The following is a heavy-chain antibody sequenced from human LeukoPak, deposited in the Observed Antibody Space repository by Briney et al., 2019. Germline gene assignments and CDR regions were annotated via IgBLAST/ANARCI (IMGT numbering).Heavy chain of an antibody. Sequence: GASVKVSCKASGYTFTSYGISWVRQAPGQGLEWMGWINPNSGGTNYAQKFQGRVTMTRDTSISTAYMELSRLRSDDTAVYYCAREGVGGYYQSPPRNRDAFDIWGQGTMVTVSS. J-gene: IGHJ3*02. CDR1: GYTFTSYG. D-gene: IGHD3-22*01. CDR3: AREGVGGYYQSPPRNRDAFDI. V-gene: IGHV1-2*02. CDR2: INPNSGGT.